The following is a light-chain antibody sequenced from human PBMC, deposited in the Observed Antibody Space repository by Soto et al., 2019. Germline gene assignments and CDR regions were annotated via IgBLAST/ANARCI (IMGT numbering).Light chain of an antibody. CDR2: DAS. V-gene: IGKV1-33*01. CDR3: QQYHNLPIT. CDR1: QDIGDF. Sequence: DIQMTQSPSSLSVSVGDRVTISCQASQDIGDFLNWYQQKPGKAPKLLISDASSLETGVPSRFRGSGSGTDFTVTINSLQPEDIVTYYCQQYHNLPITFGQGTRLEIK. J-gene: IGKJ5*01.